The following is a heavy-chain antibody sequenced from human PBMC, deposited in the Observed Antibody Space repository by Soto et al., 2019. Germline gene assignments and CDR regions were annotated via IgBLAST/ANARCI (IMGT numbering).Heavy chain of an antibody. J-gene: IGHJ3*02. CDR1: GVSIGSHF. CDR2: IYHTVNT. D-gene: IGHD2-15*01. V-gene: IGHV4-59*11. Sequence: QVQLQESGPRLVKPSETLSLTCSVSGVSIGSHFWSWIRQAPGKGPELVAYIYHTVNTNYNPALKSRVTLSMDTSKNQLSLQLSSVTAADTAVYYCARLQYTVVTALDIWGQGTMVTVSS. CDR3: ARLQYTVVTALDI.